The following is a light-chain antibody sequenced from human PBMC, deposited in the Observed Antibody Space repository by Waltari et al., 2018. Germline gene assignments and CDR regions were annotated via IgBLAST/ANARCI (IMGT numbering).Light chain of an antibody. V-gene: IGKV3-15*01. J-gene: IGKJ4*01. CDR1: QSSSSY. Sequence: SCSASQSSSSYLAWYQQKPGQAPRLLIHDASTRATSIPARFGGSGSGTEFTLTISSLQSEDFAVYYCQQYDKWPLTFGGGTEVEIK. CDR2: DAS. CDR3: QQYDKWPLT.